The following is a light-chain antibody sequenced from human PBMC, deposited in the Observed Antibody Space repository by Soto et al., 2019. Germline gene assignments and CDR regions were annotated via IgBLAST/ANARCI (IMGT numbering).Light chain of an antibody. Sequence: SYELTQPPSVSVAPGQTATITCRGNDIGSKSVHWYQQKPGQAPVLVVYDNRDRPSGIPARFSGSRSGNTATLTISRVEAGDEADYYCQVWDISSDHWVFGGGTKLTVL. CDR2: DNR. CDR3: QVWDISSDHWV. J-gene: IGLJ3*02. V-gene: IGLV3-21*02. CDR1: DIGSKS.